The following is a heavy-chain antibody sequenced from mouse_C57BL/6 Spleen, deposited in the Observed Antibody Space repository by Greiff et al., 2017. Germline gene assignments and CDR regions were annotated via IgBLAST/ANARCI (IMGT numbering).Heavy chain of an antibody. V-gene: IGHV14-4*01. D-gene: IGHD1-1*01. CDR2: FDPENGDT. CDR1: GFNIKDAY. CDR3: TTTVVYFDY. J-gene: IGHJ2*01. Sequence: VQLQQSGAELVRPGASVMLSCTASGFNIKDAYMHWVKQRPEQGLEWVGWFDPENGDTEYASKFQGKATITADTSSNTAYLQLSSLTSEDTAVYYCTTTVVYFDYWGQGTTLTVSS.